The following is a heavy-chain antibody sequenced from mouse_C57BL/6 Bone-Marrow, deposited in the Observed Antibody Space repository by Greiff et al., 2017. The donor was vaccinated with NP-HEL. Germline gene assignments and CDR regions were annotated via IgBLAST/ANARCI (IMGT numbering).Heavy chain of an antibody. CDR1: GFTFSSYA. CDR3: TRGRYYYAMDY. J-gene: IGHJ4*01. Sequence: EVKLVESGEGLVKPGGSLKLSCAASGFTFSSYAMSWVRQTPEKRLEWVAYISSGGDYIYYADTVKGRFTISRDNARNTLYLQMSSLKSKDTAMYYCTRGRYYYAMDYWGQGTSVTVSS. D-gene: IGHD1-1*01. V-gene: IGHV5-9-1*02. CDR2: ISSGGDYI.